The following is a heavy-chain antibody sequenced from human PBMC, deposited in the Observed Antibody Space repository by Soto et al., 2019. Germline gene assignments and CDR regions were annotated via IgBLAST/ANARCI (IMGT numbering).Heavy chain of an antibody. D-gene: IGHD3-22*01. V-gene: IGHV4-34*01. CDR3: ARDTLKMNDGLYDSSGYLLDY. CDR2: INHSGST. CDR1: GGSFSGYY. Sequence: QVQLQQWGAGLLKPSETLSLTCAVYGGSFSGYYWSWIRQPPGKGLEWIGEINHSGSTNYNPSLKSRVTISGHTSKNQVSLKLSSVTAADTAVYYCARDTLKMNDGLYDSSGYLLDYWGQGTLVTVSS. J-gene: IGHJ4*02.